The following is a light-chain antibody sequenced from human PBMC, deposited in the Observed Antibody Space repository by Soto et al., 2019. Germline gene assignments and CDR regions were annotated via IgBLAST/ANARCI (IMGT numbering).Light chain of an antibody. J-gene: IGLJ3*02. V-gene: IGLV1-44*01. Sequence: QSVLTQPPSASGTPGQRVTISCSGSSSNIGSNTVNWYQQLPGTAPKLLIYSNNQRPSGVPDRFSGSKSGTSASLAISGLQSEDEADYYCAAWDDSLMGVFGGGTKVTVL. CDR3: AAWDDSLMGV. CDR2: SNN. CDR1: SSNIGSNT.